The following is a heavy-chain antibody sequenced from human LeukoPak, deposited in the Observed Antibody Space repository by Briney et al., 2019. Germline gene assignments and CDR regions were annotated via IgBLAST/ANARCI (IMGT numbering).Heavy chain of an antibody. Sequence: ASVKVSCKASGYTFTGYYMHWVRQAPGQGLEWMGWINPNSGGTNYAQKFQGRVTMTRDTSISTAYMELSRLRSDDTAVYYCATNRPWYSSSWYNPDYYYYMDVWGKGTTVTVSS. CDR2: INPNSGGT. CDR3: ATNRPWYSSSWYNPDYYYYMDV. CDR1: GYTFTGYY. J-gene: IGHJ6*03. D-gene: IGHD6-13*01. V-gene: IGHV1-2*02.